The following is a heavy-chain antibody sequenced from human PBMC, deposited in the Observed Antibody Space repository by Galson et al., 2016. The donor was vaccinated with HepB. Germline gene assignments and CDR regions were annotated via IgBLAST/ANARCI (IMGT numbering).Heavy chain of an antibody. D-gene: IGHD2-21*02. Sequence: SCKGSGYSFPNYQINWVRQATGQGPEWLGWMSPNSGNTLYAQKFWGRVTMTSDTSISTAYMELSSLTSEDTAIYYCARGVVCYGDRCTYTGMDVWGQGTTVTVSS. CDR1: GYSFPNYQ. CDR2: MSPNSGNT. J-gene: IGHJ6*02. CDR3: ARGVVCYGDRCTYTGMDV. V-gene: IGHV1-8*02.